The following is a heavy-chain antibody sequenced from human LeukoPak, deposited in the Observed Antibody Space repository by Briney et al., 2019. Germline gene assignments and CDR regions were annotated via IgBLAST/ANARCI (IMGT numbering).Heavy chain of an antibody. D-gene: IGHD2-15*01. Sequence: GGSLRLSCAASGFTFSSYAMSWVRQAPGKGLEWVSGISGSGGSTYYADSVRGRFTISRDNSKNTLYLQMNTLRAEDTALYYCAKARYCSGGSCYNDYWGQGTLVTASS. CDR1: GFTFSSYA. CDR2: ISGSGGST. V-gene: IGHV3-23*01. J-gene: IGHJ4*02. CDR3: AKARYCSGGSCYNDY.